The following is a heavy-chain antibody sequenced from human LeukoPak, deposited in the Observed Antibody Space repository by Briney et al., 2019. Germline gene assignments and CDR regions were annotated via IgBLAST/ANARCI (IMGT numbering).Heavy chain of an antibody. V-gene: IGHV3-30*18. Sequence: GGSLRLSCAASGFTFSSYGMHWVRQAPGKGLEWVAVISYDGSNKYYADSVKGRFTISRDNSKNSLYLQMNSLRAEDTAVYYCAKEVVPAAMSNWFDPWGQGTLVTVSS. J-gene: IGHJ5*02. D-gene: IGHD2-2*01. CDR1: GFTFSSYG. CDR3: AKEVVPAAMSNWFDP. CDR2: ISYDGSNK.